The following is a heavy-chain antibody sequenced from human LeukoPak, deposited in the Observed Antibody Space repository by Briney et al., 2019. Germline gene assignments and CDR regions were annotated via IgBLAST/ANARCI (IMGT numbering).Heavy chain of an antibody. CDR3: TTIGGDYAVDY. J-gene: IGHJ4*02. V-gene: IGHV3-72*01. Sequence: GGSLRLSCAASGFTLSDHYMDWVRQTPAKGLEWVGRTRNKANSYTTEYAASVKGRFTISRDDSKKILYLQMNSLKTEDTAVYYCTTIGGDYAVDYWGQGTLVTVSS. CDR2: TRNKANSYTT. CDR1: GFTLSDHY. D-gene: IGHD4-17*01.